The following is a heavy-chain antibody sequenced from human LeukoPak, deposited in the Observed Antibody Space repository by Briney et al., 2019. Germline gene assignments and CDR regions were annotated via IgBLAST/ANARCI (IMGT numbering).Heavy chain of an antibody. CDR1: GGSISSYY. Sequence: SDTLSLTCTASGGSISSYYWSWIRQPPGKGLEWIGYIYYSGSTNYNPSLKSRVTISVDTSKNQFSLKLSSVTAADTAVYYCARGLIMAVAGRGEFHYWGQGTLVTVSS. CDR2: IYYSGST. J-gene: IGHJ4*02. CDR3: ARGLIMAVAGRGEFHY. V-gene: IGHV4-59*07. D-gene: IGHD6-13*01.